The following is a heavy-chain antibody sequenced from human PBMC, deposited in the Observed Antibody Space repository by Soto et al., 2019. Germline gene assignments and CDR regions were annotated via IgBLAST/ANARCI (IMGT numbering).Heavy chain of an antibody. J-gene: IGHJ4*02. CDR1: GFTFSSYG. CDR2: ISYDGSNK. D-gene: IGHD6-13*01. CDR3: AKALIAAAGKGSYVDY. V-gene: IGHV3-30*18. Sequence: QVQLVESGGGGVQPGRSLRLSCAASGFTFSSYGMYWVRQAPGKGLEWVAVISYDGSNKYYADSVKGRFTISRDNSKNTLYLQMNSLRAEDTAVYYCAKALIAAAGKGSYVDYWCQGTLFTVSS.